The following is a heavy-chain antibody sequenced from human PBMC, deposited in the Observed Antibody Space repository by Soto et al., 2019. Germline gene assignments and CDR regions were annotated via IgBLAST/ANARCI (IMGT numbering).Heavy chain of an antibody. CDR2: MNPNSGNT. Sequence: GASVKVSCKASGYTFTSYDINWVRQATGQGLEWMGWMNPNSGNTGYAQKFQGRVTITADESTSTAYMELSSLRSEDTAVYYCAGRNGSGRSWFDPWGQGTLVTVSS. CDR3: AGRNGSGRSWFDP. V-gene: IGHV1-8*01. J-gene: IGHJ5*02. D-gene: IGHD3-10*01. CDR1: GYTFTSYD.